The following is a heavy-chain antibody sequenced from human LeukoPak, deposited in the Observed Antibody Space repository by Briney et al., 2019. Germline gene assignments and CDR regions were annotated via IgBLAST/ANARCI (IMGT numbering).Heavy chain of an antibody. D-gene: IGHD3-22*01. CDR3: VRGYYDSSGYSNAFDI. CDR2: IYYSGST. V-gene: IGHV4-59*01. CDR1: GVSISSSY. Sequence: PSETLSLTCSVSGVSISSSYWSWIRQPPGKGLEWIGFIYYSGSTNYNPSLKSRVTISADTSKNQFSLKLTSVTAADTAVCYCVRGYYDSSGYSNAFDIWGQGTMVTVSS. J-gene: IGHJ3*02.